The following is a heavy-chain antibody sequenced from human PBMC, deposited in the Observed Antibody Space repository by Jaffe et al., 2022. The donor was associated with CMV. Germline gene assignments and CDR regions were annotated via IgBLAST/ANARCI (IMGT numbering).Heavy chain of an antibody. V-gene: IGHV3-74*01. Sequence: EVQLVESGGGLVQPGGSLRLSCAASGFTFSSYWMHWVRQAPGKGLVWVSRINSEGSSTSYADSVKGRFTISRDNAKNTLYLQINSLRAEDTAVYYCASPNGLGGFDYWGQGTLVTVSS. CDR1: GFTFSSYW. CDR3: ASPNGLGGFDY. CDR2: INSEGSST. J-gene: IGHJ4*02. D-gene: IGHD3-16*01.